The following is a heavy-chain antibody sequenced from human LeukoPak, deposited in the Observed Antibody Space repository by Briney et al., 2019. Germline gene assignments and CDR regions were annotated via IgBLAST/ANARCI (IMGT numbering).Heavy chain of an antibody. D-gene: IGHD6-13*01. CDR2: IYYSGST. J-gene: IGHJ4*02. CDR3: ARHEEVAAAGSYFDY. CDR1: GYSISTGYC. Sequence: SETLSLTCTVSGYSISTGYCWGWIRQSPGKGLEWIGSIYYSGSTYYNPSLKSRVTISVDTSKNQFSLKLSSVTAADTAVYYCARHEEVAAAGSYFDYWGQGTLVTVSS. V-gene: IGHV4-38-2*02.